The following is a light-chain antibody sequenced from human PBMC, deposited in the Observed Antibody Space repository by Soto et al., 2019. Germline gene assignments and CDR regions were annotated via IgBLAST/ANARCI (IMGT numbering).Light chain of an antibody. CDR2: SAS. CDR3: LQHHNRHT. J-gene: IGKJ4*01. CDR1: QSLLHSNGYNY. Sequence: DIVMTQSPLSLPVTPGEPASISCRSSQSLLHSNGYNYLDWYLQKPGQSPQLLIYSASVRATGTPARFSGSGSGTEFTLTISSLQSEDFAIYYCLQHHNRHTFGGGTKVDIK. V-gene: IGKV2-28*01.